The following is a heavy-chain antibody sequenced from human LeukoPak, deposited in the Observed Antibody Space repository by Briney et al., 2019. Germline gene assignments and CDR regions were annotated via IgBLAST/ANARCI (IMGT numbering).Heavy chain of an antibody. CDR2: IHYSGTT. V-gene: IGHV4-59*01. J-gene: IGHJ3*02. CDR1: GGSISNYF. CDR3: ATNMRVVEGAFDI. D-gene: IGHD3-22*01. Sequence: SETLSLTCTVSGGSISNYFWSWIRQPPGKGPEWIANIHYSGTTNYNPSLKSRVTISVDTSKDQFSLKLSSVTSADTAVYYCATNMRVVEGAFDIWGQGTTVTVCS.